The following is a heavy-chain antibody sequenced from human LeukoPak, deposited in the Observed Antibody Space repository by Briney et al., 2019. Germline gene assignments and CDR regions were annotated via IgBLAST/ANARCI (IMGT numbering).Heavy chain of an antibody. CDR1: GGSISSSNW. CDR3: ARGLSSSWYGGGYYFDY. CDR2: IYHSGST. V-gene: IGHV4-4*02. Sequence: SGTLSLTCAVSGGSISSSNWWGWVRPPPGKGLEWIGVIYHSGSTNYNPSLKSRVTISVDKSKNQFSLKLSSVTAADTAVYYCARGLSSSWYGGGYYFDYWGQGTLVTVSS. D-gene: IGHD6-13*01. J-gene: IGHJ4*02.